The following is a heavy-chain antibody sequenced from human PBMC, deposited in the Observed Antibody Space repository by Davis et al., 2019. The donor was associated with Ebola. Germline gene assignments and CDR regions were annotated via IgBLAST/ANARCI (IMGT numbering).Heavy chain of an antibody. CDR1: GFTFSDYY. CDR3: ARGTYGYCISTSCYAPVTNWFDP. V-gene: IGHV3-11*06. Sequence: GGSLRLSCAASGFTFSDYYMSWIRQAPGKGLEWVSYISSSSSYTNYADSVKGRFTISRDNAKNSLYLQMNSLRAEDTAVYYCARGTYGYCISTSCYAPVTNWFDPWGQGTLVTVSS. J-gene: IGHJ5*02. D-gene: IGHD2-2*01. CDR2: ISSSSSYT.